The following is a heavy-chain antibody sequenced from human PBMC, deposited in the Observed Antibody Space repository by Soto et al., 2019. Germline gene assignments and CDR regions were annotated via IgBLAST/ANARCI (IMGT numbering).Heavy chain of an antibody. Sequence: ASVKVSCKASGYTFTSYAMHWVRQAPGQRLEWMGWINAGNGNTKYSQKFQGRVTITRDTSASTAYMELSSLRSEDTAVYYCASGNQSGIAAAGIPDYWGQGTLVTVSS. CDR1: GYTFTSYA. J-gene: IGHJ4*02. V-gene: IGHV1-3*01. CDR3: ASGNQSGIAAAGIPDY. D-gene: IGHD6-13*01. CDR2: INAGNGNT.